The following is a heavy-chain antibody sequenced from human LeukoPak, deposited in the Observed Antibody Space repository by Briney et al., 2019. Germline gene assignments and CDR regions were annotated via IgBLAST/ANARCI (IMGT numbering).Heavy chain of an antibody. CDR2: IYYSRST. CDR3: ARMMSTVTSDFDY. CDR1: GGSISGGEYY. J-gene: IGHJ4*02. Sequence: PSQILSLTCTVSGGSISGGEYYWNWIRQHPGKGLEWIGYIYYSRSTYYNPSLKSRVTISVDTSKNQFSLKLSSVTAADTAVYYCARMMSTVTSDFDYWGQGTLVTVSS. D-gene: IGHD4-4*01. V-gene: IGHV4-31*03.